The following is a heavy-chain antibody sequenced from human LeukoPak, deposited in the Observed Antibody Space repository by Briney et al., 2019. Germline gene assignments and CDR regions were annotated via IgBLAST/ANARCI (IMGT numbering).Heavy chain of an antibody. D-gene: IGHD3-10*01. CDR1: GGSISSGGYS. CDR3: ARGYGSGSYYGY. Sequence: PSETLSLTCAVSGGSISSGGYSWSWIRQPPGKGLEWIGYIYHSENTYYNPSLKSRVTISIDRSKNQFSLKLSSVTAADTAVYYCARGYGSGSYYGYWGQGTLVTVSS. J-gene: IGHJ4*02. V-gene: IGHV4-30-2*01. CDR2: IYHSENT.